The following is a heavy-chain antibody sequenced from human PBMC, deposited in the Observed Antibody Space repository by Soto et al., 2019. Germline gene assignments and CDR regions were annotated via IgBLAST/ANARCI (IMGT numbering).Heavy chain of an antibody. V-gene: IGHV1-8*01. CDR3: ARDVTYYFDY. Sequence: ASAKVSCKASGYTFTSYDINWVRHATGQGCEWTGWVNHNSKNTDYAQKFQGRVTLTRHTSISTAYMELSSLRFDDTAVYYCARDVTYYFDYWGRGTLFTVSS. CDR2: VNHNSKNT. CDR1: GYTFTSYD. D-gene: IGHD4-4*01. J-gene: IGHJ4*02.